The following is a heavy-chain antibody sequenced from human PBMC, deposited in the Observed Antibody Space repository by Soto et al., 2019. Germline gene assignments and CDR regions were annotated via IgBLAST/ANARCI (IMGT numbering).Heavy chain of an antibody. V-gene: IGHV3-9*01. Sequence: FDIHWRRQAPGKGLEWVSGISWNSGSIGYADSVKGRFTISRDNAKNSLYLQMNSLRAEDTAIYYCTRESFGGVLVYRGKGTEVTVSS. D-gene: IGHD2-15*01. CDR3: TRESFGGVLVY. CDR1: FD. CDR2: ISWNSGSI. J-gene: IGHJ4*02.